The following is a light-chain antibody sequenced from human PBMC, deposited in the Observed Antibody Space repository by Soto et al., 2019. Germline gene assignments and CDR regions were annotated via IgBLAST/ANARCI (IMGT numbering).Light chain of an antibody. J-gene: IGKJ1*01. CDR1: QTVGRTY. V-gene: IGKV3D-20*01. CDR2: DAS. Sequence: EIVLTQSPATLSLSPGERATLSCGTSQTVGRTYLTWYQVKPGLAPRLLIYDASSRATGIPDRFSGSGSGTDFTLTISRLEPEEYAVCHCQHYGSLAWTFRQGPKVEIK. CDR3: QHYGSLAWT.